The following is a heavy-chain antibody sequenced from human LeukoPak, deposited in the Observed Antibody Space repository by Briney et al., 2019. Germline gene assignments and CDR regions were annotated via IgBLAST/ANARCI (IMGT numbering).Heavy chain of an antibody. CDR1: GGSISSYY. V-gene: IGHV4-59*12. D-gene: IGHD4-23*01. J-gene: IGHJ3*02. Sequence: SETLSLTCTVSGGSISSYYWSWIRQPPGKGLEWIGYIYYSGSTYYNPSLKSRVTISVDTSKNQFSLKLSSVTAADTAVYYCARARLHYGGNSDDAFDIWGQGTMVTVSS. CDR3: ARARLHYGGNSDDAFDI. CDR2: IYYSGST.